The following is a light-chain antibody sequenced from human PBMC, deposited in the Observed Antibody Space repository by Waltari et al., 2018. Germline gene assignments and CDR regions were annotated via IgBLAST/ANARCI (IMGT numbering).Light chain of an antibody. CDR1: HSVTNY. CDR2: DTS. CDR3: QQRRNWPLT. V-gene: IGKV3-11*01. Sequence: DIVLTQSHTLLSISSEARASLPCRASHSVTNYLAWYQQKPGQAPRLLIYDTSNRDTGIPARFSGSGFATDFTLTISSLEPDDFAVYYCQQRRNWPLTFGGGTKVEIK. J-gene: IGKJ4*01.